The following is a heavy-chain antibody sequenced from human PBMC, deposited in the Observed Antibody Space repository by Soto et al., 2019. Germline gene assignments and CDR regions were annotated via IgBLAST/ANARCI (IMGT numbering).Heavy chain of an antibody. V-gene: IGHV3-64D*06. CDR1: GFTFSSYA. J-gene: IGHJ5*02. Sequence: EVQLVESGGGLVQPGGSLRLSCSASGFTFSSYAMNWVSQAPGKGLEYVSAISSNGGGTYYADSVKGRFTISRDNSKNTMYLQMSSMRAEDTAVYYCVKAQQRVRRWFDPWGQGTLVTVSS. D-gene: IGHD6-13*01. CDR2: ISSNGGGT. CDR3: VKAQQRVRRWFDP.